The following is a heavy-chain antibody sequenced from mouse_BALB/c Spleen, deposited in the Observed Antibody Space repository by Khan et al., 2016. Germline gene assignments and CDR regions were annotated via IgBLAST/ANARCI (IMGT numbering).Heavy chain of an antibody. V-gene: IGHV4-1*02. CDR3: ARLHYYGRFAY. Sequence: EVKLLESGGGLVQPGGSLKLSCAASGFDFSRYWMSGVRQAPGKGLEWIGEINPDSSTINYTPSLKDKFIISRDNAKNTLYLQMSKVRSEDTALYYCARLHYYGRFAYWGQGTLVTVSA. D-gene: IGHD1-2*01. J-gene: IGHJ3*01. CDR2: INPDSSTI. CDR1: GFDFSRYW.